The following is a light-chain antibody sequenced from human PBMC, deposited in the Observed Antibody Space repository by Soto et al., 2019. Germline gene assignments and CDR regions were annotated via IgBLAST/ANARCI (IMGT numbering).Light chain of an antibody. CDR3: QQYGSSPPWT. CDR2: GAS. J-gene: IGKJ1*01. CDR1: ESISSSY. Sequence: EIVLTQSPGTLSLSPGERATLSCRATESISSSYLAWYQQKPGQAPRLLIYGASSRATGIPDRFSGSGSGTDFTLTISRLEPEDFAVYYCQQYGSSPPWTCGQGTKVDIQ. V-gene: IGKV3-20*01.